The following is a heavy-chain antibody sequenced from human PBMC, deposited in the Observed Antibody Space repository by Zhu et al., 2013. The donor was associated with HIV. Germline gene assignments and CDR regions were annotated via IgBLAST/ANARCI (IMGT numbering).Heavy chain of an antibody. CDR3: ARGEGSDNTGYWVY. D-gene: IGHD3-22*01. J-gene: IGHJ4*02. Sequence: QVQLVQSGAEVKKPGSSVKVSCKASGGTFSNNAITWVRQAPGQGLEWMGGIIPIFGTTNYAQKFQGRVTITADESTSTAYMELSSLRSEDTAVYYCARGEGSDNTGYWVYWGQGTLVTVSS. CDR2: IIPIFGTT. V-gene: IGHV1-69*01. CDR1: GGTFSNNA.